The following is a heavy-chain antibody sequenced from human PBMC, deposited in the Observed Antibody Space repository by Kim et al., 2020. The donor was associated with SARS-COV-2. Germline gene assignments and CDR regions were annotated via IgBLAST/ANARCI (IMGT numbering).Heavy chain of an antibody. V-gene: IGHV4-61*02. Sequence: SETLSLTCTVSGGSISSGSYYWSWIRQPAGKGLEWIGRIYTSGSTNYNPSLKSRVTISVDTSKNQFSLKLSSVTAADTAVYYCARVTQEMRIDYWGQGTLVTVSS. J-gene: IGHJ4*02. D-gene: IGHD2-21*02. CDR1: GGSISSGSYY. CDR3: ARVTQEMRIDY. CDR2: IYTSGST.